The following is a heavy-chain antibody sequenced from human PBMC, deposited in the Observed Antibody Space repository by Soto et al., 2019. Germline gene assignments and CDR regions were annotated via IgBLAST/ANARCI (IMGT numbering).Heavy chain of an antibody. Sequence: SVKVSCKASGGTFSSYAISWVRQAPGQGLEWMGGIIPIFGTANYAQKFQGRVTITADESTSTAYMALSSLRSEDTAVYYCARHISSSCPFDYWGQGTLVTVSS. D-gene: IGHD6-13*01. CDR1: GGTFSSYA. CDR3: ARHISSSCPFDY. J-gene: IGHJ4*02. V-gene: IGHV1-69*13. CDR2: IIPIFGTA.